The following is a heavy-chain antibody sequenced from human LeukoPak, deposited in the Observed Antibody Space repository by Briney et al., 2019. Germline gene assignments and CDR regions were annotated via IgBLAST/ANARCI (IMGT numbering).Heavy chain of an antibody. CDR1: GGSFSGYY. Sequence: SETLSLTCAVFGGSFSGYYWSWIRQTPGEGLEWIGEINHSGSTNYNVSLKSRLTISVDTSKNQFSLKLNSVTAADTAVYYCARAYPTTVVSPTFDYWGQGTLVTVSS. D-gene: IGHD4-23*01. CDR2: INHSGST. V-gene: IGHV4-34*01. CDR3: ARAYPTTVVSPTFDY. J-gene: IGHJ4*02.